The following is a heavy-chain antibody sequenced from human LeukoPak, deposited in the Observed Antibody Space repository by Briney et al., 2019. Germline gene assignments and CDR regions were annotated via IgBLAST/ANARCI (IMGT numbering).Heavy chain of an antibody. Sequence: ASVKVSCKASGGTFSSYAISWVRQAPGQGLEWMGGIIPIFGTANYAQKFQGRVTITTDESPSTAYMELSSLRSEDTAVYYCARRLSSSPGFDPWGQGTLVTVSS. CDR2: IIPIFGTA. V-gene: IGHV1-69*05. CDR3: ARRLSSSPGFDP. J-gene: IGHJ5*02. CDR1: GGTFSSYA. D-gene: IGHD6-6*01.